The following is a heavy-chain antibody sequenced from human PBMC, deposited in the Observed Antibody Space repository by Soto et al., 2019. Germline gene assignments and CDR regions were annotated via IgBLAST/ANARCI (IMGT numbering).Heavy chain of an antibody. V-gene: IGHV3-23*01. J-gene: IGHJ1*01. Sequence: EVQLLESGGGLVQPGGSLRLSCAASGITISNYPMSWVRQAPGKGLDWVSGISGSGDRTYYADSAKGRFTISKDISTNSMALQLDSLGVEDTAVYFCVKDDGGYPSTATHWGQGTLVTVSS. D-gene: IGHD3-22*01. CDR3: VKDDGGYPSTATH. CDR1: GITISNYP. CDR2: ISGSGDRT.